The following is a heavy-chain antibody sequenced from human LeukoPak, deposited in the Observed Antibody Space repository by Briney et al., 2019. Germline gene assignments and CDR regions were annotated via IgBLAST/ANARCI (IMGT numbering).Heavy chain of an antibody. CDR1: GGSISNSSHY. D-gene: IGHD6-19*01. Sequence: SQTLSLTCTVFGGSISNSSHYWGWIRQPPGEGLEWIGSIYFSGSTYYSPSLKSRVTISVDPSTNQFSLKLSSVTAADTAVYFCARHQWLGPFDSWGQGTLVTVSS. CDR2: IYFSGST. V-gene: IGHV4-39*01. CDR3: ARHQWLGPFDS. J-gene: IGHJ4*02.